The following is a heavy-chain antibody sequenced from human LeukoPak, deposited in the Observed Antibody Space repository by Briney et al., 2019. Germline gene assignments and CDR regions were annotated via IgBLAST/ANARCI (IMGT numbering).Heavy chain of an antibody. J-gene: IGHJ4*02. CDR2: IYWDDDK. CDR3: AHRRPGHLTGWDNSYFDK. V-gene: IGHV2-5*02. Sequence: GSGPTLVIPTQTLTLTCTFSGFSLYSSGVGVGWIRQPPGRALEWLAVIYWDDDKRYNPSLRRRLTMSKDASKSQVFLVMANMDPVDTATYYCAHRRPGHLTGWDNSYFDKWAPGTLVTVSS. D-gene: IGHD1/OR15-1a*01. CDR1: GFSLYSSGVG.